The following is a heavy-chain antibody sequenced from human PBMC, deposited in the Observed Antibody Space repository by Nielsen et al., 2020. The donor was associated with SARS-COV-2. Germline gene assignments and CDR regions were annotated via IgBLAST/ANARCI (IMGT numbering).Heavy chain of an antibody. CDR3: ARTPYDFWSGYINYYYYMDV. J-gene: IGHJ6*03. D-gene: IGHD3-3*01. CDR2: INHSGST. Sequence: WIRQPPGKGLEWIGEINHSGSTNYNPSLKSRVTISVDTSKNQFSLKLSSVTAADTAVYYCARTPYDFWSGYINYYYYMDVWGKGTTVTVSS. V-gene: IGHV4-34*01.